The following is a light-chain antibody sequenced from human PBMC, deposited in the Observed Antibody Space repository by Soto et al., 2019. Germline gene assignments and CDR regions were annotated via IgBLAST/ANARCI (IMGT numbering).Light chain of an antibody. V-gene: IGKV3-20*01. J-gene: IGKJ2*01. Sequence: EIVLTQSPVTLSLSPGERATLSCRASQRITDNFLAWFQQKPGLAPRLLISGASTRASGVPDRFSGGGSGPDFVLTISRLEPEDFAVYFCQQYGRSPFTFGQGTKLQIK. CDR1: QRITDNF. CDR3: QQYGRSPFT. CDR2: GAS.